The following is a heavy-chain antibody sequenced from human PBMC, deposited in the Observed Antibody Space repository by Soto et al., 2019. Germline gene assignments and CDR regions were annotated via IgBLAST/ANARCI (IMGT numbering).Heavy chain of an antibody. CDR3: ASDSGWYVPIFD. Sequence: ASVKVSCKASGYTFTSYAMDWVRQAPGQRLEWMGWINAGNGNTKYSQKFQGRVTITRDTSASTAYMELSSLRSEDTAVYYCASDSGWYVPIFDWGQGTLVTVCS. D-gene: IGHD6-19*01. CDR2: INAGNGNT. J-gene: IGHJ4*02. V-gene: IGHV1-3*01. CDR1: GYTFTSYA.